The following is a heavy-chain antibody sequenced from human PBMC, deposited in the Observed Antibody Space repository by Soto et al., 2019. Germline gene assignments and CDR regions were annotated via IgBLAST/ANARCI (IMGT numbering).Heavy chain of an antibody. V-gene: IGHV3-30-3*01. CDR1: GFTFSSHA. J-gene: IGHJ4*02. CDR3: ARDDEGGSDWDLGY. Sequence: QVQLVESGGGVVQPGRSLRLSCAVSGFTFSSHAMHWVRQAPGKGLEWVTLISSDGSNKYYADSVKGRFTTSRDNSKNPMYLQMNSLRVEETAVYYCARDDEGGSDWDLGYWGQGALVTVSS. CDR2: ISSDGSNK. D-gene: IGHD1-26*01.